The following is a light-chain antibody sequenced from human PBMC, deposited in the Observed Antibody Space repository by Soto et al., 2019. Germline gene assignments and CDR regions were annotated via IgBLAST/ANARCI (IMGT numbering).Light chain of an antibody. CDR3: HQYESSPPYN. V-gene: IGKV3-20*01. J-gene: IGKJ2*01. Sequence: EVVLTQSPGTLSLSPGERATLSCRGSQTIHNNYLAWYQQRPGQAPRLLIYGSSDRATGIPDRFSGSGSGTDFTLTISRLEPEDLAVYYCHQYESSPPYNFGQGTKLEI. CDR1: QTIHNNY. CDR2: GSS.